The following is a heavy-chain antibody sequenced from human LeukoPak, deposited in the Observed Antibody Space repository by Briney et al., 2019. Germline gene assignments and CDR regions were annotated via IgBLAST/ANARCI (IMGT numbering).Heavy chain of an antibody. J-gene: IGHJ4*02. Sequence: AGGSLRLSCAASGFLFSTYEMNWVRQAPGKGLEWVSAISGSGGSTYYADSVKGRFTISRDNSKNTLYLQMNSLRAEDTAVYYCAKDLRGYNYGFYFDYWGQGTLVTVSS. CDR1: GFLFSTYE. CDR3: AKDLRGYNYGFYFDY. V-gene: IGHV3-23*01. CDR2: ISGSGGST. D-gene: IGHD5-18*01.